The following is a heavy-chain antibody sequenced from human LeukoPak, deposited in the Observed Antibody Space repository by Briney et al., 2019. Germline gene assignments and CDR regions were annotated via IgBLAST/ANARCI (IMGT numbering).Heavy chain of an antibody. J-gene: IGHJ6*03. CDR2: ISSSSSYI. CDR3: ASSADTSIARRDYYMDV. D-gene: IGHD6-6*01. Sequence: GGSLRLSCAASGFTFSSYSMNWVRQAPGKGLEWVSSISSSSSYIYYADSVKGRFTISRDNAKNSLYLQMNSLRAEDTAVYYCASSADTSIARRDYYMDVWGKGTTVTVSS. V-gene: IGHV3-21*01. CDR1: GFTFSSYS.